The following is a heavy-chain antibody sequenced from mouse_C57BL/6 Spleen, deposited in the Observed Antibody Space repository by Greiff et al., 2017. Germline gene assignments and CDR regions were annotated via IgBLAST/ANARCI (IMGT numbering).Heavy chain of an antibody. Sequence: QVQLQQPGAEPVRPGSSVKLSCKASGYTFTSYWMHWVKQRPIQGLEWIGNIDPSDSETHYNQKFKDKATLTVDKSSSTAYMQLSSLTSEDSAVYYCARSTTTEGDYFDYWGQGTTLTVSS. CDR3: ARSTTTEGDYFDY. V-gene: IGHV1-52*01. CDR1: GYTFTSYW. J-gene: IGHJ2*01. CDR2: IDPSDSET. D-gene: IGHD1-1*01.